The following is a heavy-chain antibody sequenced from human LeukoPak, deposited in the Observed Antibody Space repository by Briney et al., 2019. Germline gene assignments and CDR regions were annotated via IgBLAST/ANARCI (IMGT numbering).Heavy chain of an antibody. CDR3: ARGGSYLSAFDI. V-gene: IGHV3-7*03. Sequence: GGSLRLSCAASGFTFSSYWMSWVRQAPGKGLEWVANIKQDGSEKYYVDSVKGRFTISRDNSKNTLYLQMNSLRAEDTAVYYCARGGSYLSAFDIWGQGTMVTVSS. J-gene: IGHJ3*02. CDR2: IKQDGSEK. D-gene: IGHD1-26*01. CDR1: GFTFSSYW.